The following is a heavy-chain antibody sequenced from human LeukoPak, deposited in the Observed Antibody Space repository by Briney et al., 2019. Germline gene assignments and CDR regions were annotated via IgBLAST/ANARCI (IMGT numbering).Heavy chain of an antibody. J-gene: IGHJ4*02. CDR3: ARLVGYCSSTSCLDFDY. CDR2: IIPIFGTA. CDR1: GGTFSSYA. Sequence: SVKVSCKASGGTFSSYAISWVRQAPGQGLEWMGGIIPIFGTANYAQKFQGRVTITTDESTSTAYMELSSLRSEDTAVYYCARLVGYCSSTSCLDFDYWGQGILVTVSS. V-gene: IGHV1-69*05. D-gene: IGHD2-2*01.